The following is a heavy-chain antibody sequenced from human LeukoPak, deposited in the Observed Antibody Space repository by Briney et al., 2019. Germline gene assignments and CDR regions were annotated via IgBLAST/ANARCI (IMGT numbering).Heavy chain of an antibody. V-gene: IGHV1-18*01. CDR1: GYTFNTYG. D-gene: IGHD6-25*01. J-gene: IGHJ4*02. CDR2: ISTYNGDT. Sequence: ASVKVSCRASGYTFNTYGISWVRQAPGQGLEWMGWISTYNGDTSYVQNLQGRVTMTTDTSTSTAYMELMSLRSDDTAVYYCLRDAQRPRLTPDYWGQGTLVTVSS. CDR3: LRDAQRPRLTPDY.